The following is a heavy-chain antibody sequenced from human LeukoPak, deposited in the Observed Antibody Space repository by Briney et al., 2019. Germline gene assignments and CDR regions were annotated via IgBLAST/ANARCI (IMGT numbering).Heavy chain of an antibody. V-gene: IGHV3-30-3*01. CDR3: AKGKGIAAAHDAFDI. Sequence: GGSLRLSCAASGFSLSRYAMHWVRQAPGKGLEWVAFISYDGSNKYYADSVKGRFTISRDNSKNTLYLQMNSLGAEDTAVYYCAKGKGIAAAHDAFDIWGQGTMVTVSS. CDR2: ISYDGSNK. J-gene: IGHJ3*02. CDR1: GFSLSRYA. D-gene: IGHD6-13*01.